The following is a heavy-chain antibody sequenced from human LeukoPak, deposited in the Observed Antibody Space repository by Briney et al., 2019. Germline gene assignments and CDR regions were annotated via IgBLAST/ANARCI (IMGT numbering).Heavy chain of an antibody. CDR1: GFSFSNYA. CDR2: ISGTGGPT. D-gene: IGHD4-11*01. Sequence: PGGSLRLSCAASGFSFSNYAMSWVRQAPGKGLDWVSGISGTGGPTYYADSVKGRFTISRDDSKNTVYLQMNSLRAEDTAVYLCAKHDNSAWLTYWGQGALVTVSS. CDR3: AKHDNSAWLTY. J-gene: IGHJ4*02. V-gene: IGHV3-23*01.